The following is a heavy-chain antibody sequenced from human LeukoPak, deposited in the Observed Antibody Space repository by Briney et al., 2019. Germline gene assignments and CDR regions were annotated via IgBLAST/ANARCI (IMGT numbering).Heavy chain of an antibody. Sequence: SQTLSLTCAISGDIVSSNSVTWNWIRQSPSRGLEWLCRTYRSTWYNDYAVSVRGRITVNPDTSKNQFSLHLNSVTPEDTAVYYCARRLTQYDCFDPWGQGILVTVSS. J-gene: IGHJ5*02. CDR1: GDIVSSNSVT. V-gene: IGHV6-1*01. CDR2: TYRSTWYN. D-gene: IGHD2-2*01. CDR3: ARRLTQYDCFDP.